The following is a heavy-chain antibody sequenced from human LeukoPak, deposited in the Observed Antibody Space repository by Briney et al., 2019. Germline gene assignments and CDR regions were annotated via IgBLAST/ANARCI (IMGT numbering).Heavy chain of an antibody. CDR3: VRGPDGELDS. Sequence: ASVKVSCKTSGYLFTSYDINWVRQASGQGLEWMGWMNPNSGNTGYAQKFQGRLSMSRNVATRTAFMELTSLRPEDTAIYYCVRGPDGELDSWGQGTLVTVSS. D-gene: IGHD7-27*01. CDR1: GYLFTSYD. J-gene: IGHJ4*02. CDR2: MNPNSGNT. V-gene: IGHV1-8*01.